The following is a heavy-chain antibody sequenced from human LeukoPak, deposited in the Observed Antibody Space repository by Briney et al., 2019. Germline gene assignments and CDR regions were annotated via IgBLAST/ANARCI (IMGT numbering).Heavy chain of an antibody. Sequence: PGGSLRLSCAASGFTFSSYGMHWVRQAPGKGLEWVAVISYDGSNKYYADSVKGRFTISRDNAKNSLYLQMNSLRAEDTAVYYCARDPRGSGSYFDKNYWGQGTLVTVSS. V-gene: IGHV3-30*03. CDR3: ARDPRGSGSYFDKNY. CDR1: GFTFSSYG. D-gene: IGHD3-10*01. CDR2: ISYDGSNK. J-gene: IGHJ4*02.